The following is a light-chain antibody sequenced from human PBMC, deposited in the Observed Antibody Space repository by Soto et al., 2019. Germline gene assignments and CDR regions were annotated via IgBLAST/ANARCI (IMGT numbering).Light chain of an antibody. V-gene: IGLV1-40*01. J-gene: IGLJ1*01. CDR2: GNS. CDR1: SSNIGAGYD. Sequence: QPVLTQPNSVSGAPGQRVTISCTGSSSNIGAGYDVHWYQQLPGTVPKLLIHGNSNRPSGVPDRFSGSKSGTTASLAITGLQAEDEADYYCQSYDSSLSGYVFGSGTKLTVL. CDR3: QSYDSSLSGYV.